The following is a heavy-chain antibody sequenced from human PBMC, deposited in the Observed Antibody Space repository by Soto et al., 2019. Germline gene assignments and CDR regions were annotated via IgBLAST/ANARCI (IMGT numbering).Heavy chain of an antibody. CDR2: IYYSGST. D-gene: IGHD6-19*01. V-gene: IGHV4-39*01. CDR1: GGSISSSSYY. CDR3: ASNLMSVAGREDDYYLYYYMDV. Sequence: PSETLSLTCTVSGGSISSSSYYWGWIRQPPGKGLEWIGSIYYSGSTYYNPSLKSRVTISVDTSKNQFSLKLSSVTAADTAVYYCASNLMSVAGREDDYYLYYYMDVWGKGTTVTVSS. J-gene: IGHJ6*03.